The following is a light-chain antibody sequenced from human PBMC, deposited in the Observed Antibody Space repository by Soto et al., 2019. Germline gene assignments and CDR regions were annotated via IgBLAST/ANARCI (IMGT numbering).Light chain of an antibody. J-gene: IGLJ1*01. V-gene: IGLV2-14*01. CDR2: DVS. CDR1: SSDVGNYNY. Sequence: QSVLTQPASVSGSPGQSITISCTGTSSDVGNYNYVSWYQQHPGKAPKLMIYDVSNRPSGVSNRFSGSKSGITASLTISGLQAEDEADHYCSSYTSSSTYVFGTGTKVTVL. CDR3: SSYTSSSTYV.